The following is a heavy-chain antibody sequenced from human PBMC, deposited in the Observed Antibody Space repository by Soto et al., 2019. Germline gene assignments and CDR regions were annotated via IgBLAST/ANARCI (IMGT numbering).Heavy chain of an antibody. CDR1: GGSISSYY. J-gene: IGHJ5*02. D-gene: IGHD3-22*01. CDR2: IYYSGST. V-gene: IGHV4-59*01. Sequence: SETLSLTCTVSGGSISSYYWSWIRQPPGKGLEWIGYIYYSGSTNYNPSLKSRVTISVDTSKNQFSLKLSSVTAADTAVYYCARDSFAVGYKDSSGYSYEGNWLDPWGPGTLVPVSS. CDR3: ARDSFAVGYKDSSGYSYEGNWLDP.